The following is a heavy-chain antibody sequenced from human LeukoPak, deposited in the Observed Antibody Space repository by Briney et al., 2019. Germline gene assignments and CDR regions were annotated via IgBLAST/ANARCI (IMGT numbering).Heavy chain of an antibody. CDR1: EFTFSHYH. V-gene: IGHV3-21*01. CDR3: GRARAGGYLGLGDF. CDR2: ISSSGSYI. J-gene: IGHJ4*02. Sequence: GGSLRLSCAASEFTFSHYHMTWVRQVPGKGLEWVSSISSSGSYIYNADSLKGRFTISRDNAKNSLYLQMNSLRAEDTAVYYCGRARAGGYLGLGDFWGQGTLVTVSS. D-gene: IGHD3-16*01.